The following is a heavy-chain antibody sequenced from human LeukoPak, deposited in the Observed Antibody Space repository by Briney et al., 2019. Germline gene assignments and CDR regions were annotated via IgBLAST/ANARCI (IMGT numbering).Heavy chain of an antibody. V-gene: IGHV4-4*02. Sequence: SETLSLTCAVSGGSISSSNWWSWVRQPPGKGLEWIGEIYHSGSTNYNPSLKSRVTISVDKSKNQFSLKLSSVTAADTAVYYCAASPVGVVPAARFSYWGQGTLVTVSS. CDR2: IYHSGST. J-gene: IGHJ4*02. CDR3: AASPVGVVPAARFSY. CDR1: GGSISSSNW. D-gene: IGHD2-2*01.